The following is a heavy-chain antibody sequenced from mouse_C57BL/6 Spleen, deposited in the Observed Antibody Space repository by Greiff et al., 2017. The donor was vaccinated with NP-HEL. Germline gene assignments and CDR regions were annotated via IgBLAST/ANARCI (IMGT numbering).Heavy chain of an antibody. D-gene: IGHD1-1*01. CDR1: GYTFTSYG. CDR3: ARGDYYGSSSYYYAMDY. J-gene: IGHJ4*01. CDR2: IYPRSGNT. V-gene: IGHV1-81*01. Sequence: QVQLQQSGAELARPGASVKLSCKASGYTFTSYGISWVKQRTGQGLEWIGEIYPRSGNTYYNEKFKGKATLTADKSSSTAYMELRSLTSEDSAVSFCARGDYYGSSSYYYAMDYWGQGTSVTVSS.